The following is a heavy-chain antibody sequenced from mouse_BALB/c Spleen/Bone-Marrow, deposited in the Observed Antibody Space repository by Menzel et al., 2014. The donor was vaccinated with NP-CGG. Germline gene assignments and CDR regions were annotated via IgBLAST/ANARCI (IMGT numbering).Heavy chain of an antibody. CDR1: GFPLTSYG. CDR2: IRTGGTT. D-gene: IGHD1-1*01. CDR3: ARDYGSRHYFDY. V-gene: IGHV2-9*02. Sequence: VKLEESGPGLVAPSQSLSISCTASGFPLTSYGVYWVRQPPGKSLEWLAAIRTGGTTNYDSALMSRLSISKDNSKSQVFLKMKSLQTDDTAIYYCARDYGSRHYFDYWGQGTTLTVSS. J-gene: IGHJ2*01.